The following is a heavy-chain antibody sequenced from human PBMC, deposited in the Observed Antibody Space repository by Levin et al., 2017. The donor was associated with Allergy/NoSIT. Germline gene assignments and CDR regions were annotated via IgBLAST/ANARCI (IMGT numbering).Heavy chain of an antibody. J-gene: IGHJ1*01. CDR2: ISSGSSYI. CDR3: ARGRRQPLVHFQH. D-gene: IGHD6-6*01. V-gene: IGHV3-21*01. Sequence: GESLKISCAASGFTFSSFSMNWVRQAPGKGLEWVSSISSGSSYIYYADSVKGRFTISRDNAKNSLYLQMNSLRAEDTAVYYCARGRRQPLVHFQHWGQGTLVTVSS. CDR1: GFTFSSFS.